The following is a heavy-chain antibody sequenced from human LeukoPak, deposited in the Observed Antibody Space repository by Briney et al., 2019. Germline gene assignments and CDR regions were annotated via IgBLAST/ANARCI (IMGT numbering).Heavy chain of an antibody. CDR2: IWYDGSNK. D-gene: IGHD3-10*01. V-gene: IGHV3-33*06. Sequence: GRSLRLSCAASGFTFSSYGMHWVRQAPGKGLEWVAVIWYDGSNKYYADSVKGRFTISRDNSKNTLYLQMNSLRAEDTAVYYCAKDNTMVRGRSPLYYYYGMDVWGQGTTVTVSS. CDR3: AKDNTMVRGRSPLYYYYGMDV. J-gene: IGHJ6*02. CDR1: GFTFSSYG.